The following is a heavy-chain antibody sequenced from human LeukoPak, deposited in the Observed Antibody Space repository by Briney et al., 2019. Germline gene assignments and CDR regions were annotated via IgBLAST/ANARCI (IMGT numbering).Heavy chain of an antibody. V-gene: IGHV1-8*01. D-gene: IGHD6-19*01. CDR1: GYTFTNND. J-gene: IGHJ4*02. Sequence: ASVKVSCKASGYTFTNNDINWVRQATGQGVEWMGWVSPDSGDTGYAPNFRGRVTMTTDTSINTAYMELTSLTSEDTAIYYCTRGRAAGDWGQGTLVTVSS. CDR3: TRGRAAGD. CDR2: VSPDSGDT.